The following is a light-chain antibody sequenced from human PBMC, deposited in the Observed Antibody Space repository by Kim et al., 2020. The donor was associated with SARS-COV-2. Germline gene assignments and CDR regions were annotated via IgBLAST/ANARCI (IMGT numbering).Light chain of an antibody. J-gene: IGLJ2*01. V-gene: IGLV2-23*02. Sequence: QSALTQPASVTGSPGQSSTISCTGTSSDVGSYNLVSWYQQHPGKAPKLMIYEVSKRPSGVSNRFSGSKSGNTASLTISGLQSEDEGDYYCCSYADSSTFLTVFGGETQLTVL. CDR1: SSDVGSYNL. CDR2: EVS. CDR3: CSYADSSTFLTV.